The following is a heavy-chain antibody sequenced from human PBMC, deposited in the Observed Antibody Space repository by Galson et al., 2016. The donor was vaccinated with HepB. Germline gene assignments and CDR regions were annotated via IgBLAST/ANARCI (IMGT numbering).Heavy chain of an antibody. CDR3: VRDRRLQGLDY. Sequence: TLSLTCTVSGDSITSGGYYWSWVRQHPGKGLEWIGYIYHSGSAYYNPSPKSRLSMLVDTSKNQFSLKLNSLAAADAAIYYCVRDRRLQGLDYWGQGILVTVSS. J-gene: IGHJ4*02. CDR1: GDSITSGGYY. V-gene: IGHV4-31*03. CDR2: IYHSGSA. D-gene: IGHD5-24*01.